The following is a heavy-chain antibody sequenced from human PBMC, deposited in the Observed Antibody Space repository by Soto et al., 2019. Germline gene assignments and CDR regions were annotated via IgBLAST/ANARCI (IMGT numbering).Heavy chain of an antibody. Sequence: ASVKVSCKASGYTFTSYGISWVRQAPGQGLERMGWISAYNGNTNYAQKLQGRVTMTTDTSTSTAYMELRSLRSDDTAVYYCSRVPWLVHYYYYYGMDVWGQGTTVTVSS. CDR1: GYTFTSYG. D-gene: IGHD6-19*01. CDR3: SRVPWLVHYYYYYGMDV. V-gene: IGHV1-18*01. J-gene: IGHJ6*02. CDR2: ISAYNGNT.